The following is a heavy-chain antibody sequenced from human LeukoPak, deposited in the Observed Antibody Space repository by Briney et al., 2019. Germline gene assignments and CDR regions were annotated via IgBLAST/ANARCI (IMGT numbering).Heavy chain of an antibody. J-gene: IGHJ6*03. CDR1: GFTFSSYA. CDR3: ARPIRGTAAGTPPLSYYYCYRDV. CDR2: ISYDGSNK. V-gene: IGHV3-30-3*01. Sequence: PGRSLRLSCVASGFTFSSYAMYWVRQAPGKGLEWVAVISYDGSNKYYADSVKGRFTISRDNSKNTLYLQMNSLRAEDTAVYYCARPIRGTAAGTPPLSYYYCYRDVWGKGTTVTVPS. D-gene: IGHD6-13*01.